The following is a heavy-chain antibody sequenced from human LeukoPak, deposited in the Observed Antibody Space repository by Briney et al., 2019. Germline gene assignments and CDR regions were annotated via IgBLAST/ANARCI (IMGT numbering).Heavy chain of an antibody. D-gene: IGHD5-12*01. CDR3: ARDGAVGSGNEFDH. CDR1: GFTFSSYW. J-gene: IGHJ4*02. CDR2: ISTSNSDI. V-gene: IGHV3-21*01. Sequence: PGGSLRLSCAASGFTFSSYWMHWVRQAPGKGLEWVSSISTSNSDIYYADSMKGRFTISRDNAKNSVYLQMNSLRAEDTAVYYCARDGAVGSGNEFDHWGQGTLVTVSS.